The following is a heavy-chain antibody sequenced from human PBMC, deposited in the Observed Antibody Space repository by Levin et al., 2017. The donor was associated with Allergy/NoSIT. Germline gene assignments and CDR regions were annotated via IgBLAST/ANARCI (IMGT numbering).Heavy chain of an antibody. CDR1: GFTFSNYW. V-gene: IGHV3-7*01. CDR3: GRGAGWWNY. D-gene: IGHD2-15*01. Sequence: PGGSLKISCAASGFTFSNYWMSWVRQAPGKGLEWVASIKQDGSEKRYMDSVRGRFTISRDNAKNSLYLQMSSLRAADTAVYYCGRGAGWWNYWGQGTLVTVSS. CDR2: IKQDGSEK. J-gene: IGHJ4*02.